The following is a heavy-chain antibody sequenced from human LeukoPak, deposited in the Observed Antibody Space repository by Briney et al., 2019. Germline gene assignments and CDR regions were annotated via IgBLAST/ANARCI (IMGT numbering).Heavy chain of an antibody. D-gene: IGHD3-10*01. J-gene: IGHJ4*02. Sequence: SETLSLTCAVYGGSFSAYYWTWIRQPPGKGLECLGYISYSGNTNCNPSLKSRVTISVDTSKNQFSLNLSSVTAADTAVYYCARVTRTWSGDYFLDYWGQGTLVTVSS. V-gene: IGHV4-59*01. CDR3: ARVTRTWSGDYFLDY. CDR1: GGSFSAYY. CDR2: ISYSGNT.